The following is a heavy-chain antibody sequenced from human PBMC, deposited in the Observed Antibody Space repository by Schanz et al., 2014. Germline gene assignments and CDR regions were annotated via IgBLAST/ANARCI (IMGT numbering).Heavy chain of an antibody. CDR1: GGSISGYY. D-gene: IGHD2-8*01. Sequence: QVQLQESGPGLVKPSETLSLTCTVSGGSISGYYWSWIRQPAGKGLEWIGRFYNSVSTDYNSSLKSRVTMSVDPSNNQFSLNLNSVTAADTAVYYCARGPNTLVKSPFEFWGQGIMVTVSS. V-gene: IGHV4-4*07. CDR2: FYNSVST. J-gene: IGHJ4*02. CDR3: ARGPNTLVKSPFEF.